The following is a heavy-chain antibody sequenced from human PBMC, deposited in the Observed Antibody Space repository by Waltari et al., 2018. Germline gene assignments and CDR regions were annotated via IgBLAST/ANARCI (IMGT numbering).Heavy chain of an antibody. J-gene: IGHJ4*02. CDR3: ARPSYGSGSFDY. CDR2: LITVSNTR. Sequence: QVQLVQSGAEVKKPGSSVKISCKASGGTFNNYAVDWVRQAPGQGLEWMGGLITVSNTRNFAQKFQGRVTITTDESTSTAYMELSSLRSEDTAVYYCARPSYGSGSFDYWGQGTLVTVSS. V-gene: IGHV1-69*05. D-gene: IGHD3-10*01. CDR1: GGTFNNYA.